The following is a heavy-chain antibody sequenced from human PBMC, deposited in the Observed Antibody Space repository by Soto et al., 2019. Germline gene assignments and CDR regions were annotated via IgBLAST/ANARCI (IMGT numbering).Heavy chain of an antibody. CDR2: ISGSGGST. J-gene: IGHJ6*03. D-gene: IGHD3-3*01. CDR1: GFTFSSYA. Sequence: GSLRLSCAASGFTFSSYAMSWVRQAPGKGLEWVSAISGSGGSTYYADSVKGRFTISRDNSKNTLYLQMNSLRAEDTAVYYCAKDGSLFGVVISYYYYYYMDVWGKGTTVTVSS. V-gene: IGHV3-23*01. CDR3: AKDGSLFGVVISYYYYYYMDV.